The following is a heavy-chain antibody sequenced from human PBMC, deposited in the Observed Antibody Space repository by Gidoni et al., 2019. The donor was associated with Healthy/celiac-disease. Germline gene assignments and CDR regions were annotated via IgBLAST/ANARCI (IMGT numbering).Heavy chain of an antibody. Sequence: GFTFSSYGMHWVRQAPGKGLEWVAVISYDGSNKYYADSVKGRFTISRDNSKNTLYLQMNSLRAEDTAVYYCAKGLFDELDSSSLDDYWGQGTLVTVSS. J-gene: IGHJ4*02. CDR2: ISYDGSNK. V-gene: IGHV3-30*18. D-gene: IGHD6-6*01. CDR3: AKGLFDELDSSSLDDY. CDR1: GFTFSSYG.